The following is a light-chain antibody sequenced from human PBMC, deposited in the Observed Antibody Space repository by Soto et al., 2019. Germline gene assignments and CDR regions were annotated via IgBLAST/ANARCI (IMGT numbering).Light chain of an antibody. CDR3: QSYDSSNQV. Sequence: NFMLTQPHSVSESPGKTVTISCTRSSGSIASNYVQWYQQRPGSAPTTVIYEDNQRPSGVPDRFSGSIDSSSNSASLTISGLKTEEEADYYCQSYDSSNQVVGGGTKLTV. CDR2: EDN. CDR1: SGSIASNY. J-gene: IGLJ2*01. V-gene: IGLV6-57*04.